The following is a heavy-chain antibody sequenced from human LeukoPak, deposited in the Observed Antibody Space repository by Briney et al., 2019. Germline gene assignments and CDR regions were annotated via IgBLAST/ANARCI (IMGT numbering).Heavy chain of an antibody. CDR1: GYTLTELS. V-gene: IGHV1-24*01. J-gene: IGHJ5*02. D-gene: IGHD1-1*01. CDR3: AIRKTYNYNGEGGEWLDP. CDR2: FDRGDGET. Sequence: ASVKVSCKVSGYTLTELSMHWVRQAPGKGLEWMGGFDRGDGETMYAQKFQGRVTMTEDTSTDTAYMELSSLRSEDTAVYYCAIRKTYNYNGEGGEWLDPWGQGTLVTVSS.